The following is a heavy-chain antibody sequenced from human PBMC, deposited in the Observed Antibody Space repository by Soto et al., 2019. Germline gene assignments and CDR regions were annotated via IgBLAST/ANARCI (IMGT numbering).Heavy chain of an antibody. Sequence: SQTLSLTCVISGDSVSSNRAAWNWIRQSPSRGLEWLGRTYYRSRWYNDYAVSVKSRITVNPDTSKNQFSLQLTSVTPEDTAVYYCAGTTSHYWYYMDVWGKGTTVTV. CDR1: GDSVSSNRAA. J-gene: IGHJ6*03. V-gene: IGHV6-1*01. CDR2: TYYRSRWYN. CDR3: AGTTSHYWYYMDV. D-gene: IGHD1-7*01.